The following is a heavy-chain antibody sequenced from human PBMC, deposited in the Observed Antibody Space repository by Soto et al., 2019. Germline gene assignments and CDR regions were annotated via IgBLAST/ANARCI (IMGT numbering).Heavy chain of an antibody. CDR3: ARESGPSGFVYYYYGMDV. J-gene: IGHJ6*02. Sequence: SQTLSLTFVISGDSVSSNSAAWNWISQSPSRGLEWLGRTYYRSKWYNDYAVSVKSRITINPDTSKNQFSLQLNSVTPEDTAVYYCARESGPSGFVYYYYGMDVWGQGTTVTVSS. CDR1: GDSVSSNSAA. D-gene: IGHD3-22*01. V-gene: IGHV6-1*01. CDR2: TYYRSKWYN.